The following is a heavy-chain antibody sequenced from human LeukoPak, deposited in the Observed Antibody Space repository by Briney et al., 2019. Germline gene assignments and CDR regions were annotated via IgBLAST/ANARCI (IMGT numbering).Heavy chain of an antibody. Sequence: TSETLSLTCSVSGGSISSGDIYWNWIRQPPGKGLEWIGEINHSGSTNYNPSLKSRVTISVDTSKNQFSLKLSSVTAADTAVYYCARGGLSLDYDFWSGYRSGFDYWGQGTLVTVSS. J-gene: IGHJ4*02. D-gene: IGHD3-3*01. CDR2: INHSGST. V-gene: IGHV4-34*01. CDR3: ARGGLSLDYDFWSGYRSGFDY. CDR1: GGSISSGDIY.